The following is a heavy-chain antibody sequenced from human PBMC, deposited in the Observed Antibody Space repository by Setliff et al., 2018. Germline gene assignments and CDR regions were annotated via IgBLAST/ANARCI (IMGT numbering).Heavy chain of an antibody. CDR2: INTNTGNP. CDR1: GYTFRSYA. Sequence: ASVKVSCKASGYTFRSYAMNWVRQAPGQGLEWMGWINTNTGNPTYAQGFTGRFVFSLDTSVSTTYLQISSLKAEDTAVYYCARDTGVRGHEISGYYGGGFAYWGQGTPVTVSS. J-gene: IGHJ4*02. V-gene: IGHV7-4-1*02. CDR3: ARDTGVRGHEISGYYGGGFAY. D-gene: IGHD3-22*01.